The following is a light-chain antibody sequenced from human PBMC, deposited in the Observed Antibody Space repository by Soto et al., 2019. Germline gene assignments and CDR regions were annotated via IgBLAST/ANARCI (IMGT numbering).Light chain of an antibody. CDR2: DVS. CDR3: SSYTSSSTLGGV. V-gene: IGLV2-14*04. J-gene: IGLJ1*01. CDR1: SSDVGGYNY. Sequence: SPGQSITISCTGTSSDVGGYNYVSWYQQHPGKAPKLMIYDVSNRPSGVSNRFSGSKSGNTASLTISGLQAEDEADYYCSSYTSSSTLGGVFGTGTRSPS.